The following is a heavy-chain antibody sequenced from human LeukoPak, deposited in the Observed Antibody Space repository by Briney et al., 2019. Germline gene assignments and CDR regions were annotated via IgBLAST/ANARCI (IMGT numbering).Heavy chain of an antibody. V-gene: IGHV3-30*04. CDR1: GFTFSSYA. J-gene: IGHJ4*02. Sequence: PGGSLRLSCAASGFTFSSYAMHWVRQAPGKGLEWVAVISYDGSNKYYADSVKGRFTISRDNSKNTLYLQMNSLRAEDTAVYYCARDVDRRYSYGLIDYWGQGTLVTVSS. CDR3: ARDVDRRYSYGLIDY. CDR2: ISYDGSNK. D-gene: IGHD5-18*01.